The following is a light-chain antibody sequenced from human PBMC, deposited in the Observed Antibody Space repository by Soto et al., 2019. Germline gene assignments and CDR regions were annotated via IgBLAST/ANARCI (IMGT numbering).Light chain of an antibody. Sequence: QSALTQPASVSGSPGQSITISCTGTSSDIGRYNYVSWYQQHPGRAPRLMIYVVSSRPSGVSDRFSGSKSGHTASLTISGLQAEDEADYYCSSYTSGSTLVVFGGGTTLTVL. CDR1: SSDIGRYNY. V-gene: IGLV2-14*01. CDR3: SSYTSGSTLVV. J-gene: IGLJ2*01. CDR2: VVS.